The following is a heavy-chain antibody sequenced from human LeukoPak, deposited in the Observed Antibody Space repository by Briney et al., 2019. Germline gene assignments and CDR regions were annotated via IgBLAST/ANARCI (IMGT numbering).Heavy chain of an antibody. Sequence: SETLSLTCTVSGGSISSGSYYWSWIRQPAGKGLEWIGRIYTSGSTNYNPSLKSRVTISVDTSKNQSSLKLSSVTAADTAVYYCARDLTMVRGAEGPIWGQGTMVTVSS. D-gene: IGHD3-10*01. J-gene: IGHJ3*02. CDR3: ARDLTMVRGAEGPI. V-gene: IGHV4-61*02. CDR1: GGSISSGSYY. CDR2: IYTSGST.